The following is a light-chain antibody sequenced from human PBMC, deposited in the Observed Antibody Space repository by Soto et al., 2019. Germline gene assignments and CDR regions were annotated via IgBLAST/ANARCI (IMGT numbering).Light chain of an antibody. CDR2: GAS. V-gene: IGKV3-20*01. CDR1: QSVTSSS. J-gene: IGKJ3*01. Sequence: EIVLTQSPGTLSLSPGERATLSCRASQSVTSSSLAWYQQKPGQTPMLLMYGASSRATGIPDRFSCSGSETDCPLTISRLEPEDFAVHYCHQYGSSQFTVGPGTKVDIK. CDR3: HQYGSSQFT.